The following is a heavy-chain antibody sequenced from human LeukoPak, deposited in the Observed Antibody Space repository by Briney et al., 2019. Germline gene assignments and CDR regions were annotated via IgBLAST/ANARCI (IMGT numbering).Heavy chain of an antibody. J-gene: IGHJ6*03. Sequence: GGSLRLSCAASGFTFSSYAMSWVRQAPGKGLEWVSGISGSGYSTYYADSVEGRFTISRDNSKNTLYLQMNSLRAGDTAVYYCAKSGDSGDYVSYYYYYYMDVWGKGTPVTVSS. CDR2: ISGSGYST. CDR1: GFTFSSYA. D-gene: IGHD4-17*01. V-gene: IGHV3-23*01. CDR3: AKSGDSGDYVSYYYYYYMDV.